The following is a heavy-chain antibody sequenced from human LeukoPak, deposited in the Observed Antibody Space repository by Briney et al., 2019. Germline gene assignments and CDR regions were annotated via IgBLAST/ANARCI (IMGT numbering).Heavy chain of an antibody. V-gene: IGHV3-9*01. D-gene: IGHD6-19*01. CDR3: AKDRDSSGWD. J-gene: IGHJ4*02. Sequence: LSLTCTVSGGSISSYYWSWIRQPPGKGLEWVSGISWNSGSIGYADSVKGRFTISRDNAKNSLYLQMNSLRAEDTALYYCAKDRDSSGWDWGQGTLVTVSS. CDR2: ISWNSGSI. CDR1: GGSISSYY.